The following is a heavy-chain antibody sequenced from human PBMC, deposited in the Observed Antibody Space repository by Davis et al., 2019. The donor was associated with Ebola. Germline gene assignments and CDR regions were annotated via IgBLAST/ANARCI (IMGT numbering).Heavy chain of an antibody. CDR3: ARHGIEGATGYYYMDV. Sequence: PGGSLRLSCKGSGYNFTTCWIGWVRQMPGKGLEWMGIIHPGASDTRYSPSVQGQVTISADKSISTAYLQWSSLKASDTAIYYCARHGIEGATGYYYMDVWGKGTTVTVSS. CDR2: IHPGASDT. J-gene: IGHJ6*03. D-gene: IGHD1-26*01. V-gene: IGHV5-51*01. CDR1: GYNFTTCW.